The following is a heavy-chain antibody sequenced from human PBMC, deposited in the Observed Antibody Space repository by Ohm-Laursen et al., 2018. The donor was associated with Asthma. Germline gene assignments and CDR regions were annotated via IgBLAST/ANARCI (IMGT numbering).Heavy chain of an antibody. CDR2: ISGSGGST. V-gene: IGHV3-23*01. Sequence: GSLRLSCAASGFTFSSYAMSWVRQAPGKGLEWVSAISGSGGSTYYADSVKGRFTISRDNSKNTLYPQMNSLRAEDTAVYYCAKDLLAVAGTLIDYWGQGTLVTVSS. CDR3: AKDLLAVAGTLIDY. J-gene: IGHJ4*02. D-gene: IGHD6-19*01. CDR1: GFTFSSYA.